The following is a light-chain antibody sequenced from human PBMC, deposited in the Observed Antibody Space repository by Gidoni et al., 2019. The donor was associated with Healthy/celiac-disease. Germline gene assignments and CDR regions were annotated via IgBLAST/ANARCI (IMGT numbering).Light chain of an antibody. J-gene: IGKJ3*01. CDR1: QSVSSY. CDR3: QQRSNWPLIT. V-gene: IGKV3-11*01. CDR2: DAS. Sequence: EIVLTQSPATLSLSPGERATLSCRASQSVSSYLAWYQQKPGQAPRLLIYDASNRATGIPARFSGSGSGTDFTLTISSLEPEDFAVYYCQQRSNWPLITFXPXTKVXIK.